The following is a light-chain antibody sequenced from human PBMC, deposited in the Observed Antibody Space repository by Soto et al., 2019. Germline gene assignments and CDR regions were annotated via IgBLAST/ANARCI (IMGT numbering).Light chain of an antibody. J-gene: IGKJ4*01. CDR3: QQYGRLPLS. Sequence: EILLTQSPGTLSLSPGDRATLSCRASQSLTNSFLAWYQQKPGQTPWLVIYGASFRATDIPDRFSGSGSGTDFTLTISRLEPEDFAVYFCQQYGRLPLSFGGGTKVEIK. CDR1: QSLTNSF. V-gene: IGKV3-20*01. CDR2: GAS.